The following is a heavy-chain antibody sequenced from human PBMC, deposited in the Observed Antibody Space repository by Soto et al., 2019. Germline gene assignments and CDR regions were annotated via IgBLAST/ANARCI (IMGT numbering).Heavy chain of an antibody. CDR3: ARQAYCSSTSCYPDY. CDR1: GYSFTSYW. J-gene: IGHJ4*02. V-gene: IGHV5-51*01. Sequence: GESQKISCKGSGYSFTSYWIGWVRQMPGKGLEWMGIIYPGDSDTRYSPSFQGQVTISADKSISTAYLQWSSLKASDTAMYYCARQAYCSSTSCYPDYWGQGTLVNVSS. CDR2: IYPGDSDT. D-gene: IGHD2-2*01.